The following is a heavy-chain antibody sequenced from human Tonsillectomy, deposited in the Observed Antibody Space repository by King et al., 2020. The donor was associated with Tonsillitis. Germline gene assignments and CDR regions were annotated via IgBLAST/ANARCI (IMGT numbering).Heavy chain of an antibody. Sequence: VQLVESGGGLVQPGRSLRLSCAASGFTFSSYGMHWVRQAPGKGLEWVAVISYDGSNKYYADSVKGRFTISRDNSKNTLYLQMNSLRGEDTAVYYCAKEYCSGGSCYFGLDYWGQGTLVTVSS. V-gene: IGHV3-30*18. CDR1: GFTFSSYG. D-gene: IGHD2-15*01. J-gene: IGHJ4*02. CDR3: AKEYCSGGSCYFGLDY. CDR2: ISYDGSNK.